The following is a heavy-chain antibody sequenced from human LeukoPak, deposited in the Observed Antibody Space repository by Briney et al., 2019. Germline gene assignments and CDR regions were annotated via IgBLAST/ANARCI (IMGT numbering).Heavy chain of an antibody. V-gene: IGHV4-34*01. CDR2: INHSGGT. Sequence: SETLSLTCAVYGGSFSGYYWSWIRQPPGKGLEWIGEINHSGGTNYNPSLKSRVTISVDTSKNQFSLKLSSVTAADTAVYYCARASWSPGNWFDPWGQGTLVTVSS. D-gene: IGHD1-26*01. CDR3: ARASWSPGNWFDP. CDR1: GGSFSGYY. J-gene: IGHJ5*02.